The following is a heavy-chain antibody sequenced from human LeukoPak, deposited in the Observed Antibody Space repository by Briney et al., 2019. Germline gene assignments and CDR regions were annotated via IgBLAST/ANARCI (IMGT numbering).Heavy chain of an antibody. CDR3: ARSYYYDSSGYYPNFDY. V-gene: IGHV3-33*01. Sequence: GGSLRPSCAASGFTFSSYGMHWVRQAPGKGLEWVAVIWYDGSNKYYADSVKGRFTISRDNSKNTLYLQMNSLRAEDTAVYYCARSYYYDSSGYYPNFDYWGQGTLVTVSS. CDR1: GFTFSSYG. J-gene: IGHJ4*02. CDR2: IWYDGSNK. D-gene: IGHD3-22*01.